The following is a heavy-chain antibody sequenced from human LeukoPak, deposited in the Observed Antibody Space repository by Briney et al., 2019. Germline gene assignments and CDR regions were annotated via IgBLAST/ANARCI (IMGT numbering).Heavy chain of an antibody. Sequence: SETLSLTCTVSGYSISSGYYWGWIRQPPGKGLEWIGIIYHSGRTDYNPSLKSRVTISEDTSKNQFSLKLSSVTAADTAVYYCARRLVATGYYFDYWGQGTLVTVSS. J-gene: IGHJ4*02. CDR3: ARRLVATGYYFDY. D-gene: IGHD5-12*01. CDR1: GYSISSGYY. V-gene: IGHV4-38-2*02. CDR2: IYHSGRT.